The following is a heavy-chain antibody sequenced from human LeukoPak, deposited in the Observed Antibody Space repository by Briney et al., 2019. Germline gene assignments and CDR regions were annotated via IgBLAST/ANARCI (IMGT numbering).Heavy chain of an antibody. V-gene: IGHV4-31*03. CDR1: GGSINSGGYY. CDR2: IYYSGST. Sequence: SETLSLTCTVSGGSINSGGYYWRWIRQHPGKGLEWIGYIYYSGSTYYNPSLKSRVTVSVDTSKNQFSLKLSSVTAADTAVYYCARDRGYCSSTSCYAVFDYWGQGTLVTVSS. CDR3: ARDRGYCSSTSCYAVFDY. J-gene: IGHJ4*02. D-gene: IGHD2-2*01.